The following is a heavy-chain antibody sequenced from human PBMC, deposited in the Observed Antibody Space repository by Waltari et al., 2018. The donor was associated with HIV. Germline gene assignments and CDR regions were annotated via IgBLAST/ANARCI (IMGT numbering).Heavy chain of an antibody. CDR3: ARLFAPQHDAFDL. Sequence: EVQLVESGGGLVQPGESLRLSCGASGFTVSGNSMSWVRQAPGKGLEWVSVIHSDGTTYYADSAKGRFTISGDDSKNTLYLQMNSLRVEDTAVYYCARLFAPQHDAFDLWGQGTLVTVSS. J-gene: IGHJ3*01. CDR1: GFTVSGNS. CDR2: IHSDGTT. V-gene: IGHV3-66*02. D-gene: IGHD2-21*01.